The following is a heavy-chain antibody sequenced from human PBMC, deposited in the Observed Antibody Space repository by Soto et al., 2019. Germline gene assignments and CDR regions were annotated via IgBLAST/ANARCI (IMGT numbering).Heavy chain of an antibody. CDR3: AREGYYSGSGSYSPPRYYGMDV. Sequence: QVQLVQSGAEVKKPGSSVKVSCKASGYTFISYGISWVRQAPGQGLEWMGWISAYNDYTNYAQKLQGRVTMTTDTPTRKAYLGMRSLRSDDTAVYYCAREGYYSGSGSYSPPRYYGMDVWGQGTTVTVSS. CDR1: GYTFISYG. J-gene: IGHJ6*02. V-gene: IGHV1-18*01. CDR2: ISAYNDYT. D-gene: IGHD3-10*01.